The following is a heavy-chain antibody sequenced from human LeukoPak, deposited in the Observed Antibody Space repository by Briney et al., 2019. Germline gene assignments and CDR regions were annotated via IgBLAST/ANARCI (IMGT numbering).Heavy chain of an antibody. Sequence: GASVKVSCKASGYTFTSYAMNWGRQAPGQGLEWMGCINPNTGNPTYAQGFTGRFVFSLDTSVSTAYLQISSLKAEDTAVYYCGRAYQPLGGLSFPDQWGQGTLVTVSS. D-gene: IGHD3-16*02. J-gene: IGHJ5*02. V-gene: IGHV7-4-1*02. CDR3: GRAYQPLGGLSFPDQ. CDR2: INPNTGNP. CDR1: GYTFTSYA.